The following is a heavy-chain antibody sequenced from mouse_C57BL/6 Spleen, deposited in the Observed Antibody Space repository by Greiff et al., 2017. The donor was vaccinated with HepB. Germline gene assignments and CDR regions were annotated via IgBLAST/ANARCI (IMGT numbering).Heavy chain of an antibody. CDR2: ISSGSSTI. Sequence: EVKVVESGGGLVKPGGSLKLSCAASGFTFSDYGMHWVRQAPEKGLEWVAYISSGSSTIYYADTVKGRFTISRDNAKNTLFLQMTSLRSEDTAMDYCARGSSDWYFDVWGTGTTVTVSS. D-gene: IGHD1-1*01. V-gene: IGHV5-17*01. CDR3: ARGSSDWYFDV. J-gene: IGHJ1*03. CDR1: GFTFSDYG.